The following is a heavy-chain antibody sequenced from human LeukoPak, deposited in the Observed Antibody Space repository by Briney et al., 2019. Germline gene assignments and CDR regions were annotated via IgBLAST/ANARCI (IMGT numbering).Heavy chain of an antibody. CDR2: INHSGST. Sequence: PSETLSLTCAVYGGSFSGYYWSWIRQPPGKGLEWIGEINHSGSTNYNPSLKSRVIISVDTSKNQFSLKLSSVTAADTAVYYCAREGRLRYFDWLFSEFDYWGQGTLVTVSS. D-gene: IGHD3-9*01. CDR1: GGSFSGYY. CDR3: AREGRLRYFDWLFSEFDY. V-gene: IGHV4-34*01. J-gene: IGHJ4*02.